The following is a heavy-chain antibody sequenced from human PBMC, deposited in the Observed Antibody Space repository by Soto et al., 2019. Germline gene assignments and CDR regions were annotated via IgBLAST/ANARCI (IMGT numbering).Heavy chain of an antibody. J-gene: IGHJ5*01. D-gene: IGHD1-1*01. CDR1: GYTCTDHY. CDR3: AKDKLDRVPSDWFDS. V-gene: IGHV1-46*01. CDR2: INPSGGRT. Sequence: QVEVVQSGAEVKKPGASVKISCKTSGYTCTDHYIHWVRQAPGQGLEWVGMINPSGGRTGYAEKFEGRLTLTSDTSATTVSLELSSLPSDDTALYTCAKDKLDRVPSDWFDSWGQGTQVTVSS.